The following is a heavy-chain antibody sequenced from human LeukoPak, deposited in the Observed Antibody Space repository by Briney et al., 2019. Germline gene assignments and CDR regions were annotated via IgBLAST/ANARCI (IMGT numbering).Heavy chain of an antibody. J-gene: IGHJ4*02. V-gene: IGHV4-4*07. CDR2: IYISGST. CDR3: TSSSSGWFWNY. D-gene: IGHD6-19*01. Sequence: SETLSLTCTVSGGSISSYYWSWIRQPAGKGLEWIGRIYISGSTNYNPSLKSRVTMSVDTSKNQFSLKLSSVTAADTAVYYCTSSSSGWFWNYWGQGTLVTVSS. CDR1: GGSISSYY.